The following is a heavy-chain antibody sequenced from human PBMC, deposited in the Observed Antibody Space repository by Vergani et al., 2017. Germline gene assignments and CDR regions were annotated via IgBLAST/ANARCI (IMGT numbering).Heavy chain of an antibody. J-gene: IGHJ4*02. D-gene: IGHD3-3*01. Sequence: QVQLQESGPGLVKPSQTLSLTCTVSGGSISSGGYYWSWIRQHPGKGLEWIGYLYYSGRTYYNPSLKSRVTISVDTSKNQFSLKLRSVTAADTAVYYCARATGILRFLEWLSADYFDYWGQGTLVTVSS. V-gene: IGHV4-31*03. CDR2: LYYSGRT. CDR3: ARATGILRFLEWLSADYFDY. CDR1: GGSISSGGYY.